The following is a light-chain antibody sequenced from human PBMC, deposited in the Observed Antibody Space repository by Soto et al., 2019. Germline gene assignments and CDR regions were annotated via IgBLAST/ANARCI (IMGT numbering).Light chain of an antibody. J-gene: IGKJ2*01. V-gene: IGKV3-20*01. CDR2: GAT. Sequence: EIVLTQSPGTLSLSPGERATLSCRASQSVSSSYLAWYQQKPGQAPRLLMYGATSRATGIPDRFSGSGSGTDFTLTISRLEPEEFAVYYGQQYGNSPYTFGQGNKLEIK. CDR1: QSVSSSY. CDR3: QQYGNSPYT.